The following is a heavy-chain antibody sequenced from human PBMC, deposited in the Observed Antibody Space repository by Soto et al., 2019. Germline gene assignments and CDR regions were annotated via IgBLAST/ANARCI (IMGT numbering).Heavy chain of an antibody. CDR1: GFTFSSYG. J-gene: IGHJ4*02. CDR2: IWYDGSNK. CDR3: AREDPGD. V-gene: IGHV3-33*01. Sequence: QVQLVESGGGVVQPGRSLRLSCAASGFTFSSYGMHWVRQAPGKGLEWVAVIWYDGSNKYYADSVKARFTISRDNSKNTLYLQMNSLRAEDTAVYYCAREDPGDWGQGTLVTVSS.